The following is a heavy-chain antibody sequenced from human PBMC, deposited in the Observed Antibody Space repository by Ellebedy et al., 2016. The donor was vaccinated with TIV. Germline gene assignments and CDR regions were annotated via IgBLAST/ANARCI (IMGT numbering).Heavy chain of an antibody. D-gene: IGHD7-27*01. CDR3: ARDLGEAGDPSYYYYMDV. CDR1: RGTFSSYA. CDR2: IIPIFGTA. J-gene: IGHJ6*03. Sequence: SVKVSXKASRGTFSSYAISWVRQAPGQGLEWMGGIIPIFGTANYAQKFQGRVTITADESTSTAYMELSSLRSEDTAVYYCARDLGEAGDPSYYYYMDVWGKGTTVTVSS. V-gene: IGHV1-69*13.